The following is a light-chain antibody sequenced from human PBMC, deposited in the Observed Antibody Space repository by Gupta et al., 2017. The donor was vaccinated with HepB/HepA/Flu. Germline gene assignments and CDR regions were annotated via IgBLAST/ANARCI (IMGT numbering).Light chain of an antibody. J-gene: IGKJ2*03. CDR3: QQYNNWHTHS. CDR1: HSISSN. Sequence: EIVLMQSPATLSVSPGERATLSCRASHSISSNLAWFQQKPGEAPRLLIYGASTSATGIPPRCIGSGSGTAFTLTISSLQSEDFAVYYCQQYNNWHTHSFGQGTKLEIK. V-gene: IGKV3-15*01. CDR2: GAS.